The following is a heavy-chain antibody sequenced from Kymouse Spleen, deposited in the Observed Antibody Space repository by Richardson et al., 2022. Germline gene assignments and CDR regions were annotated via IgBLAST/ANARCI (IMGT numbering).Heavy chain of an antibody. CDR1: GFTFSGSA. J-gene: IGHJ3*02. Sequence: EVQLVESGGGLVQPGGSLKLSCAASGFTFSGSAMHWVRQASGKGLEWVGRIRSKANSYATAYAASVKGRFTISRDDSKNTAYLQMNSLKTEDTAVYYCTRHMTVTTAFDIWGQGTMVTVSS. V-gene: IGHV3-73*02. CDR2: IRSKANSYAT. D-gene: IGHD4-17*01. CDR3: TRHMTVTTAFDI.